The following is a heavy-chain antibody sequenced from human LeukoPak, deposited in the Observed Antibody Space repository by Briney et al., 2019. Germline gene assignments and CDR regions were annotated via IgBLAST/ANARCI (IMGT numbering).Heavy chain of an antibody. CDR2: IYTSGST. Sequence: SETLSLTCTVSGGSISSGSYYWSWIRQPAGKGLEWIGRIYTSGSTNYNPSLKSRVTMSVDTSKNQFSLKLSSVTAADTAVYYCARDQMTVPRVWGQGTLVTVSS. CDR3: ARDQMTVPRV. CDR1: GGSISSGSYY. J-gene: IGHJ4*02. V-gene: IGHV4-61*02. D-gene: IGHD1-1*01.